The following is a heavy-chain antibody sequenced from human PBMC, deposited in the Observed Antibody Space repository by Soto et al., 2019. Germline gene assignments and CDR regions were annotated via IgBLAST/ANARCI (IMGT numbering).Heavy chain of an antibody. CDR1: GFTFRMYG. V-gene: IGHV3-30*18. J-gene: IGHJ4*02. D-gene: IGHD2-8*02. CDR3: AKDRGGHCTDPACYFGADY. CDR2: VSHDGTNA. Sequence: QVQLVESGGGVVQPGRSLRLSCVVSGFTFRMYGMHWVRQAPGKGLECVAVVSHDGTNAYYADSAKGRFTISRDNSKNTVFLQMDSLRPDDTAVYYCAKDRGGHCTDPACYFGADYWGQGALVTVPS.